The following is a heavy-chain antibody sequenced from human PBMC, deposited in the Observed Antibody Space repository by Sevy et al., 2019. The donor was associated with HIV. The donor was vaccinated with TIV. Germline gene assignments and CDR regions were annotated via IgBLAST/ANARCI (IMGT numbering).Heavy chain of an antibody. J-gene: IGHJ4*02. D-gene: IGHD6-13*01. CDR3: ARDLKGGSFGY. CDR1: GFTFSSYA. V-gene: IGHV3-30-3*01. Sequence: GGSLRLSCAASGFTFSSYAMHWVRQAPGKGLEWVAVISYDGSNKYYADSVKGRFTISRDNSKNMLYLQMNSLRAEDTAVYYCARDLKGGSFGYWGQGTLVTVSS. CDR2: ISYDGSNK.